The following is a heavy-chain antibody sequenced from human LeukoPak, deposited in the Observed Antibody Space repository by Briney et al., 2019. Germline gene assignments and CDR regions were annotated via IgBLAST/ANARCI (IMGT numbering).Heavy chain of an antibody. Sequence: GGSLRLSCEASGSGFTFGNFGMSWVRQAPGKGLGLLSGISGSGHYTYYADSVKGRFTISRDNSKNTLYIEMNSLRAEDTAVYDCAKDGSWGDYYFYFYMDVWGKGTTVTVSS. CDR3: AKDGSWGDYYFYFYMDV. D-gene: IGHD3-16*01. V-gene: IGHV3-23*01. J-gene: IGHJ6*03. CDR2: ISGSGHYT. CDR1: GSGFTFGNFG.